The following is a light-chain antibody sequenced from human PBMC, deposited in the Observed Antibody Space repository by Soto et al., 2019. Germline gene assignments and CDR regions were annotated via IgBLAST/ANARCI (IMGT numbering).Light chain of an antibody. Sequence: DIVMTQSPDSLAVSLGERATINCKSSQSVLYSSNNKNYLAWYQQKPGQPPKLLIYWASTRESGVPDRFSGSGSGTDFTLTISSLQAEDVALYYCQQYYSTQYTFGQGTKLEIK. V-gene: IGKV4-1*01. J-gene: IGKJ2*01. CDR3: QQYYSTQYT. CDR2: WAS. CDR1: QSVLYSSNNKNY.